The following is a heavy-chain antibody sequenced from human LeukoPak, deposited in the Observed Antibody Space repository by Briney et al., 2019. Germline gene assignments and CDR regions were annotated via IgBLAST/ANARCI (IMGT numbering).Heavy chain of an antibody. D-gene: IGHD4-23*01. CDR2: ISSSGNTI. CDR1: GFTFSSYE. J-gene: IGHJ4*02. V-gene: IGHV3-48*03. Sequence: GGSLRLSCAASGFTFSSYEMNWVRQAPGTGLEWVSYISSSGNTIYHADSVKGRFTISRDNAKNSLYLQMNSLRAEDTAVYYCARALWRTVVTAFGYWGQGTLVTVSS. CDR3: ARALWRTVVTAFGY.